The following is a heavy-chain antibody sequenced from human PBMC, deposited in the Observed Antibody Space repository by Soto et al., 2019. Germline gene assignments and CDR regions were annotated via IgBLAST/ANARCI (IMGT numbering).Heavy chain of an antibody. CDR2: IGTAGDT. D-gene: IGHD3-10*01. Sequence: GGSLRLSCAASGFTFSSYDMHWVRQATGKGLEWVSAIGTAGDTYYPGSVKGRFTISRENAKNSLYLQMNSLRAGDTAVYYCARAPRGSPHFDYWGQGTLVTVSS. CDR3: ARAPRGSPHFDY. V-gene: IGHV3-13*01. J-gene: IGHJ4*02. CDR1: GFTFSSYD.